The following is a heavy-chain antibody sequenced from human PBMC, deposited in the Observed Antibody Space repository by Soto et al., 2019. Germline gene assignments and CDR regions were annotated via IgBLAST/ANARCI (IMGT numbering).Heavy chain of an antibody. CDR3: ARVTGGYDFEVVDYFDY. D-gene: IGHD5-12*01. CDR1: GGSISSSSYY. Sequence: QLQLQESGPGLVKPSETLSLTCTVSGGSISSSSYYWGWIRQPPGKGLEWIGSIYYSGSTYYNPSLKSRVTISVDTSKNQFSLKLSSVTAADTAVYHCARVTGGYDFEVVDYFDYWGQGTLVTVSS. J-gene: IGHJ4*02. CDR2: IYYSGST. V-gene: IGHV4-39*01.